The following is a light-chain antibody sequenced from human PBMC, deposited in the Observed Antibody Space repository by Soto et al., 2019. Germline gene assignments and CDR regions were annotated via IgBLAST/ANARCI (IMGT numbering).Light chain of an antibody. V-gene: IGLV2-11*01. Sequence: QSALTQPRSVSGSPGHSVTISCTGTSSDVGGYDYVSWYQQHPGKAPKLMIYDVSKRPSGVPDRFSGSKSGNTASLTISGLQAEDEADYYCCSYAGTYTLVVFGGGTQLTVL. CDR1: SSDVGGYDY. CDR3: CSYAGTYTLVV. J-gene: IGLJ2*01. CDR2: DVS.